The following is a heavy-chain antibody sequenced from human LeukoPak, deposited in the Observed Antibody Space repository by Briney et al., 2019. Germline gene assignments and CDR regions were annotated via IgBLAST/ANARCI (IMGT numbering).Heavy chain of an antibody. V-gene: IGHV3-23*01. Sequence: GGSLRLSCAASGFTFSNYGMSWVRQAPGMGLEWVSTISGPGSSTYYADSVKGLFTISRDNSKNTLYLQMNSLRAEDTALYYCAKGRLPVAATLDYWGQGTLVTVSS. CDR3: AKGRLPVAATLDY. J-gene: IGHJ4*02. CDR1: GFTFSNYG. CDR2: ISGPGSST. D-gene: IGHD6-25*01.